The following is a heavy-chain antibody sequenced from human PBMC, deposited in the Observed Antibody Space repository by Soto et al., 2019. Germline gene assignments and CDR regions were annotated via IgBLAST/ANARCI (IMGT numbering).Heavy chain of an antibody. V-gene: IGHV4-34*01. CDR3: ARKRGRIAPLGY. D-gene: IGHD6-13*01. J-gene: IGHJ4*02. Sequence: QVQLQQWGAGLLKPSETLSLTCAVYGGSFSGYYWSWIRQPPGKGLEWIGEINHSGSTNYNPSLKSRDTISVDTSKNQFSLKLSSVTAADTAVYYCARKRGRIAPLGYWGQGTLVTVSS. CDR2: INHSGST. CDR1: GGSFSGYY.